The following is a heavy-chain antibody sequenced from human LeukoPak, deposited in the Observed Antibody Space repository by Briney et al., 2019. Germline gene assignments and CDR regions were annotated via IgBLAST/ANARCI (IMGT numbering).Heavy chain of an antibody. J-gene: IGHJ6*02. CDR1: GFTFSSYA. Sequence: GGSLRLSCAASGFTFSSYAMSWVRQAPGKGLEWVSAISGSGGSTYYADSVKGRFTISRDNSKNTLYLQMNSLRAEDTAVYYCAKLQGRVIVVAKTYGMDAWGQGTTVTVSS. CDR2: ISGSGGST. V-gene: IGHV3-23*01. D-gene: IGHD3-22*01. CDR3: AKLQGRVIVVAKTYGMDA.